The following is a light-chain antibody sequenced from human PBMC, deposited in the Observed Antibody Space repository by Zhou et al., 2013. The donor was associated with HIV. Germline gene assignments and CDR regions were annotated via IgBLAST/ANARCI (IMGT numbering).Light chain of an antibody. V-gene: IGKV1-5*03. Sequence: DIQMTQSPSTLSASVGDRVTITCRASESISTWLAWYQQKPGKAPRLLMYKASILESGVPSRFSGSGSGTEFTLTISGLQPDDFATYYCQHFNNYPLSFGGGTKVEIK. CDR3: QHFNNYPLS. CDR2: KAS. J-gene: IGKJ4*01. CDR1: ESISTW.